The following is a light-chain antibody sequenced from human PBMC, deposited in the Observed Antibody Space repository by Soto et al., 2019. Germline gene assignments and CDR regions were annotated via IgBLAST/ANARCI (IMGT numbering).Light chain of an antibody. V-gene: IGKV4-1*01. J-gene: IGKJ1*01. Sequence: DIVMTQSPDSLTVSLGERATINCKSSRSVFYNPDIKNYLAWYQQKPGQPPKLLIYWASTRESGVPDRFSGSGSGTDFTLTISSMQAEDVAVYYCQQYYGTSWTFGQGTKVAIK. CDR3: QQYYGTSWT. CDR2: WAS. CDR1: RSVFYNPDIKNY.